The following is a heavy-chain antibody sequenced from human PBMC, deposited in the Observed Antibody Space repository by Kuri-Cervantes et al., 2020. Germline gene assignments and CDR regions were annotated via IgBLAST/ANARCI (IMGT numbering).Heavy chain of an antibody. Sequence: GGSLRLSCAASGFTFSSYWMHWVRQAPGKGLVWVSRINSGGSSTSYADSVKGRFTIARDNAKNSLYLQMNSLRAEDTALYYCAKARVNYYDSSGYSADAFDIWGQGTMVTVSS. D-gene: IGHD3-22*01. CDR1: GFTFSSYW. CDR3: AKARVNYYDSSGYSADAFDI. V-gene: IGHV3-74*01. CDR2: INSGGSST. J-gene: IGHJ3*02.